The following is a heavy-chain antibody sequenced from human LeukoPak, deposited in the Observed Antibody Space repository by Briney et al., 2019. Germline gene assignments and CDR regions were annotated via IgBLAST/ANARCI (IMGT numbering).Heavy chain of an antibody. CDR3: ARFGKPGIAAAGPRDAFDI. CDR2: ISAYNGNT. V-gene: IGHV1-18*01. Sequence: GASVKVSCKASGYTFTGYGISWVRQAPGQGLEWMGWISAYNGNTNYAQKLQGRVTMTTDTSTSTAYMELRSLRSDDTAVYYCARFGKPGIAAAGPRDAFDIWGQGTMVTVSS. D-gene: IGHD6-13*01. J-gene: IGHJ3*02. CDR1: GYTFTGYG.